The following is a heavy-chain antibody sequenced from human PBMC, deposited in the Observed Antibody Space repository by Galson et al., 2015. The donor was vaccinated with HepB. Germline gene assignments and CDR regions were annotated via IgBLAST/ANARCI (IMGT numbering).Heavy chain of an antibody. D-gene: IGHD2-8*02. CDR1: GDSVSSNSAA. CDR3: ARGEHYGSGEGVLYWWSLGSWSDY. CDR2: TYYRSKWYN. Sequence: CAISGDSVSSNSAAWSWIRQSPSRGLEWLGRTYYRSKWYNDYAVSVKSRITINPDTSKNQFSLQLNSVTAADTAVYYCARGEHYGSGEGVLYWWSLGSWSDYWGQGTLVTVSS. J-gene: IGHJ4*02. V-gene: IGHV6-1*01.